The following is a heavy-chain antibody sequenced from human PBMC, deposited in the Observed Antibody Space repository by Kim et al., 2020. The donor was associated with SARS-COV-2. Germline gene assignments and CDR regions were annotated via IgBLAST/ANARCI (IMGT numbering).Heavy chain of an antibody. V-gene: IGHV3-15*01. CDR3: TTVSMR. CDR2: IKSKTDGGTS. CDR1: GIPFSNAW. J-gene: IGHJ4*02. Sequence: GGSLRLSCAVSGIPFSNAWFNWVSQSPGKGLEWVGRIKSKTDGGTSDLAAPVKGRFAISRDDSENTLYLLMNNVKTDDSAVYYCTTVSMRWGQGTLVTVS. D-gene: IGHD2-2*01.